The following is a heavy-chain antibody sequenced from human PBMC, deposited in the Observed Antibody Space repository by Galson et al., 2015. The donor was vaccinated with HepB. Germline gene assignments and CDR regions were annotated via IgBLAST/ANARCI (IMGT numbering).Heavy chain of an antibody. CDR2: INQDGSQK. Sequence: SLRLSCADSGFTFSNSWMTWVRQAPGKGLEWVANINQDGSQKTYAEFLKGRFTISRDNARNSLYLQMNSLRAEDTAVYYCARDSGYDRFDYWGQGTLVTVSS. V-gene: IGHV3-7*01. CDR1: GFTFSNSW. D-gene: IGHD5-12*01. J-gene: IGHJ4*02. CDR3: ARDSGYDRFDY.